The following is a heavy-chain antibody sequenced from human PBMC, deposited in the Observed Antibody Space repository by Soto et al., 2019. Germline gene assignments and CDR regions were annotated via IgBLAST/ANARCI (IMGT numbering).Heavy chain of an antibody. CDR1: GFTISTYH. CDR2: ISTDLRAL. V-gene: IGHV3-48*02. J-gene: IGHJ6*02. D-gene: IGHD1-26*01. CDR3: TRDGRRGYDMDV. Sequence: EVKLAESGGDLVQPGGSLRLSCAASGFTISTYHLNWVRQAPGKGLEWVSYISTDLRALYYADSVRGRFTISRDNAKNSLYLQMTSLRDEDTGVYYCTRDGRRGYDMDVWVQVTTVTVSS.